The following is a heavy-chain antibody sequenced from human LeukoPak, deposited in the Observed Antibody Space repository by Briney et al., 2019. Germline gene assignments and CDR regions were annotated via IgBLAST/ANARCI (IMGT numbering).Heavy chain of an antibody. Sequence: PGGSLRLSCAASGFTFSSYAMSWVRQAPGKGLEWVSAISGSGGSTYYADSVKGRFTISRDNSKNTLYLQMNSLRAEDTAVYYCARGLACSGGSCYDYWGQGTLVTVSS. V-gene: IGHV3-23*01. CDR2: ISGSGGST. D-gene: IGHD2-15*01. J-gene: IGHJ4*02. CDR1: GFTFSSYA. CDR3: ARGLACSGGSCYDY.